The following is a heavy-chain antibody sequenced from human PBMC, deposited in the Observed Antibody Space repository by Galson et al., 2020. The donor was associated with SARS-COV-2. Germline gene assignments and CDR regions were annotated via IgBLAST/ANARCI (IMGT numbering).Heavy chain of an antibody. Sequence: NSGGSLRLSCAASGFTFRDYFMSWVRQAPGKGLEWVSYISSSGSSINYADSVTGRFTISRDNAKNSLNLQMNSLRVEDTAVYYCARVGDCSGGICYGAEYFQHWGQGTLVTVSS. CDR1: GFTFRDYF. CDR3: ARVGDCSGGICYGAEYFQH. J-gene: IGHJ1*01. D-gene: IGHD2-15*01. CDR2: ISSSGSSI. V-gene: IGHV3-11*04.